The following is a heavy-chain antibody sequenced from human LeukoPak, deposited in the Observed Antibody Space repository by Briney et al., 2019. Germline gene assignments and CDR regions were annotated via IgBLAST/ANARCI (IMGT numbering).Heavy chain of an antibody. Sequence: PSETLSLTCTVSGDSISRSSYYWGWVRQPPGKGLEWIGSIYYSGSTYYNPSLKSRVTISVDTSKNQFSLKLSSVTAADTAVYYCARLNFEVVVPAAILDYWGQGTLVTVSS. J-gene: IGHJ4*02. CDR1: GDSISRSSYY. V-gene: IGHV4-39*01. CDR2: IYYSGST. D-gene: IGHD2-2*02. CDR3: ARLNFEVVVPAAILDY.